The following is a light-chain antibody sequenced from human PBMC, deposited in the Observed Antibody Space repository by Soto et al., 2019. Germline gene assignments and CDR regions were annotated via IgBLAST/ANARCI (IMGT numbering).Light chain of an antibody. Sequence: QSVLTQPPSVSGAPGQRVTISCTGSSSNIGTYYGVHWYQQVPGTAPKLLIYGNDNRPSGVPDRFSGSKSGTSASLVITGLQAEDEADYYCAAWDDSLNGVVFGGGTKLTVL. CDR1: SSNIGTYYG. V-gene: IGLV1-40*01. J-gene: IGLJ2*01. CDR3: AAWDDSLNGVV. CDR2: GND.